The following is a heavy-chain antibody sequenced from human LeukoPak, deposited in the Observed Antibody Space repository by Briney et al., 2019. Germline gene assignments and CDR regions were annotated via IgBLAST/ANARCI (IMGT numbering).Heavy chain of an antibody. J-gene: IGHJ6*02. CDR3: ARDRRWYDFWSGWYYYGMDV. D-gene: IGHD3-3*01. CDR2: IDHSGST. Sequence: PSETLSLTCVVYGGSFSAYYWSWVRQPPGKGLEWIGEIDHSGSTNYNPSLKSRVTISVDTSKNQFSLKLSSVTAADTAVYYCARDRRWYDFWSGWYYYGMDVWGQGTTVTVSS. V-gene: IGHV4-34*01. CDR1: GGSFSAYY.